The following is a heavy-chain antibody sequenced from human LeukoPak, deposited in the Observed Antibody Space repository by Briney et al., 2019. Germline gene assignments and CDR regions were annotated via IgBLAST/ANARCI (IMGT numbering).Heavy chain of an antibody. J-gene: IGHJ4*02. CDR1: GFTFSTYV. Sequence: HPGGSLRLSCSVSGFTFSTYVMHWVRQAPGKGLEYVSAISSNGDNTYYADSVKGRFTICRDNSKNTLYLQMSSLRADDTAVYYCVRGTGYWGQGTLVTVSS. V-gene: IGHV3-64D*06. CDR2: ISSNGDNT. CDR3: VRGTGY.